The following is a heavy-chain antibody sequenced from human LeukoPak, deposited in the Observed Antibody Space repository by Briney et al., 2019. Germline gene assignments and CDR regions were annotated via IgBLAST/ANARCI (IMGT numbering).Heavy chain of an antibody. CDR1: GYSISSGHY. CDR3: ARGPRFGELLWHWFDP. J-gene: IGHJ5*02. V-gene: IGHV4-38-2*02. CDR2: MYHSGST. D-gene: IGHD3-10*01. Sequence: KPSETLSLTCTVSGYSISSGHYWGWIRPPPGKGLEWIGSMYHSGSTYYNPPLKSRLTISEDTSKNHFSLKLRSVTAADTAVYYCARGPRFGELLWHWFDPWGQGTLVTVSS.